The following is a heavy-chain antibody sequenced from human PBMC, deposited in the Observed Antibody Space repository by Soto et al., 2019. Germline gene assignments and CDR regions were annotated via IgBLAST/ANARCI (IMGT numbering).Heavy chain of an antibody. CDR3: ARASSSSSAADY. CDR2: IYDTESA. D-gene: IGHD6-6*01. Sequence: SDTLSLTCNVSGESVRRGGYYWIWIRHHPGKGLEWIGYIYDTESAYYNPSLKSRVTISMDTSKNQFAMRLSSVTAADTAVYYCARASSSSSAADYWGQG. CDR1: GESVRRGGYY. V-gene: IGHV4-31*03. J-gene: IGHJ4*02.